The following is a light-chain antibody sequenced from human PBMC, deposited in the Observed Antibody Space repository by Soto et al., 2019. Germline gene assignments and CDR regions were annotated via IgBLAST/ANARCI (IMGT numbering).Light chain of an antibody. CDR2: DVT. V-gene: IGLV2-11*01. CDR3: CSYAGSSLWV. CDR1: SGDVGGYNY. J-gene: IGLJ3*02. Sequence: QSALTQPRSLSGSPGQSVTISCTGTSGDVGGYNYVAWYQQRAGEAPELMIYDVTKRPSGVPDRFSGSKSGNTAFLTISGLHSEDEADYYCCSYAGSSLWVFGGGTKLTVL.